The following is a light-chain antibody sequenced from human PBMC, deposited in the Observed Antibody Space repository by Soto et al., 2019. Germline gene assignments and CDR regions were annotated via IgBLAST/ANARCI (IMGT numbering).Light chain of an antibody. CDR1: QSVDSW. CDR3: QQYDTYWEA. CDR2: DAS. Sequence: DIQMTQSPPTLSASIGDRVTITCRASQSVDSWLAWYQQKPGKAPKLLIYDASSLETGVPSRFSGSRSGTQFTLTISSLQSDDSAPYCCQQYDTYWEAFGQGTKVEI. V-gene: IGKV1-5*01. J-gene: IGKJ1*01.